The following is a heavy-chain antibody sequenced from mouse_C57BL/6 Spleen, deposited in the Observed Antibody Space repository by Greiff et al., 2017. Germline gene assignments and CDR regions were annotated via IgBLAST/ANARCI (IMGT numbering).Heavy chain of an antibody. Sequence: QVQLQQPGAELVKPGASVKVSCKASGYTFTSYWMHWVKQRPGQGLEWIGRIHPSDSDTNYNQKFKGKATLTVDKSSSTAYMQLRSLTSEDSAVYYCAMPSTTVVLDYWGQGTTLTVSS. J-gene: IGHJ2*01. CDR3: AMPSTTVVLDY. D-gene: IGHD1-1*01. CDR1: GYTFTSYW. V-gene: IGHV1-74*01. CDR2: IHPSDSDT.